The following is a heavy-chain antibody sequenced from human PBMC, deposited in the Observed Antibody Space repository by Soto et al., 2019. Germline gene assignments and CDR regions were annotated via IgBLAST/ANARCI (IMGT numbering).Heavy chain of an antibody. V-gene: IGHV5-51*01. Sequence: GEALKISCKGSGYSFTSYWIGWERQMHGKGLEWMGIIYPGDSDTRYSPSFQGQVTISADKSTNTASLAWSSLKSSDTAMYYCATLEAPRTTWFGGPYNLFAPLGGGTLVTVSS. CDR2: IYPGDSDT. CDR1: GYSFTSYW. CDR3: ATLEAPRTTWFGGPYNLFAP. J-gene: IGHJ5*02. D-gene: IGHD3-10*01.